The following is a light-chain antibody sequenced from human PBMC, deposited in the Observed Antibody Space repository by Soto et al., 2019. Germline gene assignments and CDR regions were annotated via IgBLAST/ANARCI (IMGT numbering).Light chain of an antibody. Sequence: VVTQSPATLSLSPGERATLSCRASQSVGKSLVWYQQKPGQAPRPLIYDASHRATGIPARFSGSGSGTDFTLTISSLQSEDLALYYCQQYNDWPLTFGQGTKVDIK. J-gene: IGKJ1*01. V-gene: IGKV3D-15*01. CDR1: QSVGKS. CDR2: DAS. CDR3: QQYNDWPLT.